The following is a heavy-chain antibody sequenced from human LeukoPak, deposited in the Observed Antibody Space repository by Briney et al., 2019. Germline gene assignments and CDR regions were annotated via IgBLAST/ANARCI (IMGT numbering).Heavy chain of an antibody. CDR1: GFTFSSYA. J-gene: IGHJ2*01. D-gene: IGHD1-26*01. CDR2: ISGSGGST. Sequence: GGSLRLSCAASGFTFSSYAMSWVRQAPGKGLEWVSAISGSGGSTYYADSVKGRFTISRGNSKNTLYLRMNSLRAEDTAVYYCAKGSGSNGDWYFDLWGCGTLVTVSS. V-gene: IGHV3-23*01. CDR3: AKGSGSNGDWYFDL.